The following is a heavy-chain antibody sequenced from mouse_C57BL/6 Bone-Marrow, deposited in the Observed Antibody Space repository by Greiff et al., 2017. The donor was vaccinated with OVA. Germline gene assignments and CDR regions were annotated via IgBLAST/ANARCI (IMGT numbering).Heavy chain of an antibody. Sequence: QVQLKQPGAELVRPGTSVKLSCKASGYTFTNYWMHWVKQRPGQGLEWIGVIAPSDSYINYNQKFKGRATLTVDTTSSTAYLHLRSLTSEDCAVYYCARYDSRLYLHFGGRGNSLTVTS. CDR1: GYTFTNYW. CDR2: IAPSDSYI. J-gene: IGHJ2*02. CDR3: ARYDSRLYLHF. V-gene: IGHV1-59*01. D-gene: IGHD1-1*01.